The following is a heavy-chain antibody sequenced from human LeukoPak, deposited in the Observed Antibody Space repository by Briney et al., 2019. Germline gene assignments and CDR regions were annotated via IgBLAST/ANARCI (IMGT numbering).Heavy chain of an antibody. J-gene: IGHJ4*02. D-gene: IGHD5-12*01. V-gene: IGHV4-4*07. Sequence: SETLSLTCTVSGGSISNYYWSWIRQPAGKGLEWLGRFYSGGSADYNPSLKSRVTMSVDTSKNQFSLKLSSVTAADTAVYYCARVYSGYDLPGSLANYYFDYWGQGTLVTVSS. CDR3: ARVYSGYDLPGSLANYYFDY. CDR2: FYSGGSA. CDR1: GGSISNYY.